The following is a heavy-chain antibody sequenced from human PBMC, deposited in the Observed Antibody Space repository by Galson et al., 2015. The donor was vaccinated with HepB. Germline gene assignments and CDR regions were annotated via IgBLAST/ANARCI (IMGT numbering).Heavy chain of an antibody. CDR2: INQDGSEK. J-gene: IGHJ4*02. CDR3: ARDRGWRAVAGTASTL. D-gene: IGHD6-19*01. Sequence: SLRLSCAASGFTFSGYWMSWVRQAPGKGLEWVANINQDGSEKYYVDSVKGRFTISRDNAKKSLHLQMDSLRAEDTAVYYCARDRGWRAVAGTASTLWGQGTAVTVSS. CDR1: GFTFSGYW. V-gene: IGHV3-7*03.